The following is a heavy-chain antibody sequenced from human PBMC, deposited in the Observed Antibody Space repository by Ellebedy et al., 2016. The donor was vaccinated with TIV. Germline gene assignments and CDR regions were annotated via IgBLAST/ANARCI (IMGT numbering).Heavy chain of an antibody. CDR3: ARISRDAFDI. Sequence: SGPTLVKPTQTLTLTCTFSGFSLSTTTVGVGWIRQPPGKALEWLALISLDGDQRYSPSLKTRLTISKDTSKNQVVLTMTVMEPVDTATYYCARISRDAFDIWGQGTMVIVSS. J-gene: IGHJ3*02. CDR1: GFSLSTTTVG. D-gene: IGHD3-3*01. V-gene: IGHV2-5*02. CDR2: ISLDGDQ.